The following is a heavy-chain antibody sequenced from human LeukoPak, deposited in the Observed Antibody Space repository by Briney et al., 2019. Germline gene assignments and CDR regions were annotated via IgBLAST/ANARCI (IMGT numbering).Heavy chain of an antibody. CDR3: ARDKGKGAYFDY. CDR2: ILLDGNNK. V-gene: IGHV3-33*05. CDR1: GFTFSIYG. D-gene: IGHD3-10*01. Sequence: GGSLRLSRAASGFTFSIYGMHWVRQAPGKGLEWLAHILLDGNNKYIGDSVKGRFTISRDNSKNTLYLQMNSLRAEDTAVYYCARDKGKGAYFDYWGLGTLVTASS. J-gene: IGHJ4*02.